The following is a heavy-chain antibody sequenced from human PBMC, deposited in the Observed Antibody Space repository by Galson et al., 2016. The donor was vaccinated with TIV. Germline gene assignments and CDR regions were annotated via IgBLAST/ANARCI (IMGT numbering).Heavy chain of an antibody. V-gene: IGHV3-23*01. Sequence: SLRLSCAGSGFAFSSYAMTWIRQAPGKGLVRVSFISASGDLIHYPDSVKGRFTVSRDNSKSSLFLQMDSLRVEDTATYYCVKMIGTTAYDCWGQGTLVSVSS. CDR3: VKMIGTTAYDC. D-gene: IGHD1/OR15-1a*01. J-gene: IGHJ4*02. CDR2: ISASGDLI. CDR1: GFAFSSYA.